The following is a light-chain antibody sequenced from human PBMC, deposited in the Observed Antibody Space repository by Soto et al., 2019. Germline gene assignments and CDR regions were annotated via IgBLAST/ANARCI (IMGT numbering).Light chain of an antibody. Sequence: ESVLTQSPASLSVSPGERVALCCRASQSVSNKLAWYQQKPGQAPRLLISDTSTRATGIPARFSGSGSGTDFTLTISCLQSEDFATYYCQQYYSFPITVGQGTRLEI. CDR3: QQYYSFPIT. J-gene: IGKJ5*01. CDR2: DTS. CDR1: QSVSNK. V-gene: IGKV3D-15*01.